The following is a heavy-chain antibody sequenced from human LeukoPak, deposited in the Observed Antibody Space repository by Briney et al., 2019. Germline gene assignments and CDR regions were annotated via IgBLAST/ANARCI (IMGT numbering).Heavy chain of an antibody. J-gene: IGHJ5*02. CDR2: INHSGST. CDR1: GGSFSGYY. D-gene: IGHD2-2*01. CDR3: AGDCSSTSCYSTGFDP. V-gene: IGHV4-34*01. Sequence: SETLSLTCAVYGGSFSGYYWSWIRQPPGKGLEWIGEINHSGSTNYNPSLKSRVTISVATSKNHFSLKLSSVTAADTAVYYCAGDCSSTSCYSTGFDPWGQGTLVTVSS.